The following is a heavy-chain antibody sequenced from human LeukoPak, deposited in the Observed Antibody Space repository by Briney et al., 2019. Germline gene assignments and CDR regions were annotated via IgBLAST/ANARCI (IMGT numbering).Heavy chain of an antibody. J-gene: IGHJ4*02. Sequence: ASVKVSCKASGYTFTSYGISWVRQAPGQGLEWMGWSSAYNGNTNYAQKLQGRVTMTTDTSPSTAYMELRSLRADDTAVYYCARGLYYYDSSGYYPFDYWGQGTLVTVSS. CDR2: SSAYNGNT. V-gene: IGHV1-18*01. CDR1: GYTFTSYG. D-gene: IGHD3-22*01. CDR3: ARGLYYYDSSGYYPFDY.